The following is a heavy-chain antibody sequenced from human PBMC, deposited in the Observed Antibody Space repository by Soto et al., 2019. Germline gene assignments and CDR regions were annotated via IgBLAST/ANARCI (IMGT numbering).Heavy chain of an antibody. CDR2: IGTAGDT. CDR1: GFTFSSYD. D-gene: IGHD6-13*01. V-gene: IGHV3-13*01. CDR3: ARAGSSWYYFDY. J-gene: IGHJ4*02. Sequence: SGFTFSSYDMHWVRQATGKGLEWVSAIGTAGDTYYPGSVKGRFTISRENAKNSLYLQMNSLRAGDTAVYYCARAGSSWYYFDYWGQGTLVTV.